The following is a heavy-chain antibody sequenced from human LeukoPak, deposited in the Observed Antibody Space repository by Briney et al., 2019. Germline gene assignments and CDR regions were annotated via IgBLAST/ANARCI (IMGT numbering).Heavy chain of an antibody. CDR1: GFTFNTYA. V-gene: IGHV3-21*01. CDR2: ISSSGSDI. D-gene: IGHD2-2*01. Sequence: PGGSLRLSCAASGFTFNTYAMSWVRQAPGKGLEWVSCISSSGSDIYYADSVKGRFTVSRDNGKNSLYLQMNSLRADDTAVYYCASLHDIVVIPDATIDYWGQGTLVTVAS. J-gene: IGHJ4*02. CDR3: ASLHDIVVIPDATIDY.